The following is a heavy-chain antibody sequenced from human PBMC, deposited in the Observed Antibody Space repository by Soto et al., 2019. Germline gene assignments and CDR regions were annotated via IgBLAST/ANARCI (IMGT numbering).Heavy chain of an antibody. J-gene: IGHJ4*02. CDR1: GFTFSSYA. Sequence: EVQLLESGGGLVQPGGSLRLSCAASGFTFSSYAMSWVRQAPGKGLEWVSAISGSGGSTYYADSVKGRFTISRDNSKNTLYLQMNSLRAEDTAVYYCAKSDVLRSFDWSTDDFWGQGTLVTVSS. V-gene: IGHV3-23*01. CDR2: ISGSGGST. CDR3: AKSDVLRSFDWSTDDF. D-gene: IGHD3-9*01.